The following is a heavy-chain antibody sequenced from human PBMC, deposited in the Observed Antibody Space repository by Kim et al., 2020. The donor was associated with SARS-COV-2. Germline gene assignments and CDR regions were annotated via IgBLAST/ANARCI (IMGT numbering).Heavy chain of an antibody. J-gene: IGHJ3*02. D-gene: IGHD3-10*01. Sequence: SVKGRFTISRANSKNTLYLQRNSLRAEDTAVYYCARGEDVLLWFGDAFDIWGQGTMVTVSS. CDR3: ARGEDVLLWFGDAFDI. V-gene: IGHV3-30*01.